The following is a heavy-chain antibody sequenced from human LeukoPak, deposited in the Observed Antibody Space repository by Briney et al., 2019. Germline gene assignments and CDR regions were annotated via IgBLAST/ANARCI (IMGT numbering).Heavy chain of an antibody. CDR1: GYTFTTYG. CDR3: AGAPIAAAGIYFAY. J-gene: IGHJ4*02. V-gene: IGHV1-18*01. D-gene: IGHD6-13*01. CDR2: TNPDNGNT. Sequence: ASVRVSFTSSGYTFTTYGITWVRQAPGQGLERMGWTNPDNGNTNYAQKFQGRVSITTDTSTRTAYMELSSLRSEDTAVYYCAGAPIAAAGIYFAYWGQGTLVTVPS.